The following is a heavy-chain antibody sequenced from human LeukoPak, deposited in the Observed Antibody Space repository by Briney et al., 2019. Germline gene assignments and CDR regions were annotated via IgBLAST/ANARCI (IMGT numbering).Heavy chain of an antibody. D-gene: IGHD1-26*01. J-gene: IGHJ4*02. V-gene: IGHV1-24*01. CDR3: ATEGEGREHTFDY. CDR1: GYTLTELS. Sequence: ASVKVSCKVSGYTLTELSMHWVRQAPGKGLEWMGGFDPEDGETIYAQKFQGRVTVTEDTSTDTAYMELSSLRSEDTAVYYCATEGEGREHTFDYWGQGTLVTVSS. CDR2: FDPEDGET.